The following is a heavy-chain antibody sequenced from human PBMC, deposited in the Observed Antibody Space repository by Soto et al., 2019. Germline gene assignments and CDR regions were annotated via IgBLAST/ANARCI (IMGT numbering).Heavy chain of an antibody. CDR2: ISGSGGST. CDR3: AKPRVAVAGTINAFDI. Sequence: GESLKISCAASGFTFSSYAMSWVRQAPGKGLEWVSAISGSGGSTYYADSVKGRFTISRDNSKNTLYLQMNSLRAEDTAVYYCAKPRVAVAGTINAFDIWGQGTMVTVSS. CDR1: GFTFSSYA. D-gene: IGHD6-19*01. V-gene: IGHV3-23*01. J-gene: IGHJ3*02.